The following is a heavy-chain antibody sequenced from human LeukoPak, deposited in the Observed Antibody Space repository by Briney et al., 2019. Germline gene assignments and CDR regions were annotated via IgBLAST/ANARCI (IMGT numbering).Heavy chain of an antibody. CDR1: GGSITSSSYN. D-gene: IGHD6-19*01. V-gene: IGHV4-39*01. Sequence: SETLSLTCTVSGGSITSSSYNWGWIRHPPGKGLEWIGSIYYSGSTSYNPSLKSRVTISVDTSKNQFSLKLRSVTAADTAVYYCARGIAVAVNWFDPWGQGTLVTVSS. J-gene: IGHJ5*02. CDR3: ARGIAVAVNWFDP. CDR2: IYYSGST.